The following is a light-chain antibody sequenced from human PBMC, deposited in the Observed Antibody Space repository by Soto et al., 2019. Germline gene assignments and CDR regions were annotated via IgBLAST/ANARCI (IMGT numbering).Light chain of an antibody. J-gene: IGLJ1*01. CDR3: GSSDGSRSAYV. CDR1: SSNIGGNS. CDR2: DDD. Sequence: QSVLTQPPSVSAAPGQRVTISCSGSSSNIGGNSVSWYQQLPGTAPTLLIYDDDKRPSGIPDRFSGSKSGTSATLGITGFXTGDEADYYCGSSDGSRSAYVFGTGTRVTVL. V-gene: IGLV1-51*01.